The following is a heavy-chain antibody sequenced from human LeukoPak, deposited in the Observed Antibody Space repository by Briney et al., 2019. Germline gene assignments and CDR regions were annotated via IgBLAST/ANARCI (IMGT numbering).Heavy chain of an antibody. V-gene: IGHV1-24*01. CDR2: FDPEDGET. Sequence: ASVKVSCKVSGYTLTELSMHWVRQAPGKGLEWMGGFDPEDGETIYAQKFQGRVTMTEDTSTDTAYMELSSLRSEDTAVYYCATDNNYYDSSDYYSGSWDYWGQGTLVTVSS. CDR1: GYTLTELS. D-gene: IGHD3-22*01. J-gene: IGHJ4*02. CDR3: ATDNNYYDSSDYYSGSWDY.